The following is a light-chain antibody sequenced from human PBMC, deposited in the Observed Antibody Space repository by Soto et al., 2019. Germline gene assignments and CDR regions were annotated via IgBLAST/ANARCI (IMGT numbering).Light chain of an antibody. CDR3: QQRNRWPPVYT. J-gene: IGKJ2*01. V-gene: IGKV3-11*01. Sequence: EIVLTQSPATLSLSPGERATLSCKTSQSTSSYLAWYQHRPGQTPRLLIYDVSNRATGIPARFSGSGSETDFPLTISSLEPEDFAVYYCQQRNRWPPVYTFGQGTNLEI. CDR1: QSTSSY. CDR2: DVS.